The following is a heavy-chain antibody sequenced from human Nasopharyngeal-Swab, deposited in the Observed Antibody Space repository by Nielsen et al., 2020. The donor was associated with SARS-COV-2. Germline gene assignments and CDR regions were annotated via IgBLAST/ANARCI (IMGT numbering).Heavy chain of an antibody. CDR1: GYTFTDYN. D-gene: IGHD1-1*01. CDR3: ARDRSTTGWNDAFDI. V-gene: IGHV1-2*02. Sequence: SVKVSCKASGYTFTDYNMHWVRQAPGQGLEWMGWMNSNSGGTNYAQKYQGRVTMARDTSSNTAYMELSRLTSDDTAVYFCARDRSTTGWNDAFDIWGQGTVVTVSS. J-gene: IGHJ3*02. CDR2: MNSNSGGT.